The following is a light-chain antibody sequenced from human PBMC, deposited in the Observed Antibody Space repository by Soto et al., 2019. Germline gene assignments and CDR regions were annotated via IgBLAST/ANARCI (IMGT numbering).Light chain of an antibody. CDR1: KSISSY. Sequence: DIQMTQHPSSLSASVGDIVTITCRSSKSISSYLNWYQQKPGKAPKLLIYAASSLQSGVPSRFSGSGSGTDFTLTISSLQPEDFATYYCQQSYSTPFTFGPGTTVDIK. CDR2: AAS. J-gene: IGKJ3*01. V-gene: IGKV1-39*01. CDR3: QQSYSTPFT.